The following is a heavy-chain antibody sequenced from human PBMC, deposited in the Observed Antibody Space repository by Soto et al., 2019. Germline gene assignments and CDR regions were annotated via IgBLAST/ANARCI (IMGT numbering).Heavy chain of an antibody. J-gene: IGHJ6*02. CDR1: GFTFNTYG. CDR2: ISYDGIFK. CDR3: AKGAGSSYYYYYYGFDV. D-gene: IGHD3-10*01. V-gene: IGHV3-30*18. Sequence: GGSLRLSCAASGFTFNTYGMHWVRQAPGKGLEWVAVISYDGIFKYYGDSVKGRFTISRDNSKNTLYLQMNSLRAEDTAVYYCAKGAGSSYYYYYYGFDVWGQGTTVTVSS.